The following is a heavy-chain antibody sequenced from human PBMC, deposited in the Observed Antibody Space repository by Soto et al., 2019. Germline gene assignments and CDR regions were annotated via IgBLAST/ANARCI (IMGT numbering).Heavy chain of an antibody. D-gene: IGHD2-15*01. CDR1: GFSFSRFP. CDR2: ISGSASPI. Sequence: EVQLVESGGGLVKPGGSLRLSCAAPGFSFSRFPMNWVRQPPGKGLEWVSSISGSASPINYADSVKGRFPISRDNAKKSLYLQMNSLRAEDTAVYYCARGYTGYCSGGTCYWFDPWGQGTLVTVSS. J-gene: IGHJ5*02. CDR3: ARGYTGYCSGGTCYWFDP. V-gene: IGHV3-21*01.